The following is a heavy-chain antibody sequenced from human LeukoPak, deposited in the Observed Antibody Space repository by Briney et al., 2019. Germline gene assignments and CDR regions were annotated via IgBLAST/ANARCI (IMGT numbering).Heavy chain of an antibody. V-gene: IGHV1-46*01. J-gene: IGHJ4*02. CDR3: ARDGRRITVAGTGDN. D-gene: IGHD6-19*01. CDR1: GYTLTELS. Sequence: ASVKVSCKVSGYTLTELSMHWVRQAPGQGLEWLGIINPNVGSTNYAQKFQGRVTLTSDTSTSTVYMELSSLRSDDTAVYYCARDGRRITVAGTGDNWGQGTLVTVSS. CDR2: INPNVGST.